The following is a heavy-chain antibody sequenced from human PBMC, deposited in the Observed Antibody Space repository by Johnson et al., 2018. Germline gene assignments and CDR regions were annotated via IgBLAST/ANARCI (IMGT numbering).Heavy chain of an antibody. CDR1: GFTFDDYA. D-gene: IGHD6-13*01. J-gene: IGHJ6*02. V-gene: IGHV3-9*01. CDR3: AKVGMRGWDDSYYGLAV. Sequence: VQLVQSGGGLVQPGRSLRLSCAASGFTFDDYAMHWVRQAPGKGLEWVSGLSWHSGSIGSADSVKGRFTLSRDNAKNSLYLQMNSLRAGATAFYDCAKVGMRGWDDSYYGLAVWGQGTTVTVAS. CDR2: LSWHSGSI.